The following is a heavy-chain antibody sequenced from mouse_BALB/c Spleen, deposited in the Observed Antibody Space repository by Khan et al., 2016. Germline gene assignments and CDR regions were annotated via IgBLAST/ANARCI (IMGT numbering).Heavy chain of an antibody. J-gene: IGHJ2*01. Sequence: EVQLQESGPGLVKPSQSLSLTCTVAGYSITSDYAWNWIRQFPGNKLEWMGYISYSGSTSYNPSLKSRISITRDTSKNQFFLQLNSVTTEDTATSYCARRGSNYFDYWGQGTTLTVSS. D-gene: IGHD1-1*01. CDR2: ISYSGST. V-gene: IGHV3-2*02. CDR3: ARRGSNYFDY. CDR1: GYSITSDYA.